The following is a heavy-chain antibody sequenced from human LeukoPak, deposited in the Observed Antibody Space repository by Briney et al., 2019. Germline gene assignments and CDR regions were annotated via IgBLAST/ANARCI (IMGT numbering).Heavy chain of an antibody. J-gene: IGHJ4*02. D-gene: IGHD5-18*01. CDR3: ARGTGEGYSYGRHYFDY. Sequence: GASVKVSCKASGYTFTGYYMHWVRQAPGQGLEWMGWINPNSGGTNYAQKFQGRVTMTRDTSISTAYMELSRLRSDDTAVYYCARGTGEGYSYGRHYFDYWGQGTLVTVSS. CDR1: GYTFTGYY. CDR2: INPNSGGT. V-gene: IGHV1-2*02.